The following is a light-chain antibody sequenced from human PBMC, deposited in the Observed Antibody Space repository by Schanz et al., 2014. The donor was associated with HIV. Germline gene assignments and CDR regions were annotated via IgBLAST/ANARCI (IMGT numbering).Light chain of an antibody. CDR2: EVS. CDR3: SSYTSSSPLV. Sequence: QSALTQPPSASGSPGQSVTISCTGTSSDVGGYNYVSWYQQHPGKAPKLMIYEVSKRPSGVPDRFSGSKSGNTASLTVSGLQAEDEADYYCSSYTSSSPLVFGGGTKLTVL. V-gene: IGLV2-8*01. J-gene: IGLJ3*02. CDR1: SSDVGGYNY.